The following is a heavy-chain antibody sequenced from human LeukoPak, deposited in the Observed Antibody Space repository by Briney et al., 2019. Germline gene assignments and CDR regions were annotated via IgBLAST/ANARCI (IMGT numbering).Heavy chain of an antibody. Sequence: GRSLRLSCAASGFTFDDYAMHWVRQAPGKGLEWVSGISWNSGSIGYADSVKGRFTISRDNAKNSLYLQMNSLRAEDTALYYFEKGSRKPVAGTFNYWGQGTLVPVSS. CDR1: GFTFDDYA. D-gene: IGHD6-19*01. V-gene: IGHV3-9*01. CDR3: EKGSRKPVAGTFNY. J-gene: IGHJ4*02. CDR2: ISWNSGSI.